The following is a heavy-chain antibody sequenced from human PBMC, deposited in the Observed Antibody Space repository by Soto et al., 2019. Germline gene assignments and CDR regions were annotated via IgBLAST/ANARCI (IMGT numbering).Heavy chain of an antibody. CDR1: GFTFSSYA. V-gene: IGHV3-30-3*01. CDR3: AREDY. J-gene: IGHJ4*02. CDR2: ISYDGSNK. Sequence: QVQLVESGGGVVQPGTSLRLSCAASGFTFSSYAMHWVRQAPGKGLEWVAVISYDGSNKYYADSVKGRFTISRDNSKNTLYLQMSSLRAEDTAVYYCAREDYWGQGTLVTVSS.